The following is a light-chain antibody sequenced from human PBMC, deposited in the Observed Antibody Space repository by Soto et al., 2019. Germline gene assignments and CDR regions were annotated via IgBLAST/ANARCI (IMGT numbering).Light chain of an antibody. CDR3: KPYGSSPPRT. J-gene: IGKJ2*01. CDR1: QSVRNNY. V-gene: IGKV3-20*01. Sequence: ETVLTQSPGTLSLSPGERATLSCRASQSVRNNYVAWYQQRLGQAPRLLIYGASSRATGIPDRFSGSGSGTDFSLTISRLETEDFAVYYCKPYGSSPPRTFGQGTKLAIK. CDR2: GAS.